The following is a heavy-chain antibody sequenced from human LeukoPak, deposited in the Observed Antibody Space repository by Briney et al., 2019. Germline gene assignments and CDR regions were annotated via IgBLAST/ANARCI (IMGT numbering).Heavy chain of an antibody. V-gene: IGHV4-39*01. J-gene: IGHJ4*02. Sequence: PSETLSLTCTVSGGSISSSSYYWGWIRQSPGKGLEWIGSIYYSGSTYYNPSLKSRVTISVDTSKNQFSLKLSSVTAADTAVYYCASQDERITMVRGVIRFDYWGQGTLVTVSS. CDR2: IYYSGST. D-gene: IGHD3-10*01. CDR1: GGSISSSSYY. CDR3: ASQDERITMVRGVIRFDY.